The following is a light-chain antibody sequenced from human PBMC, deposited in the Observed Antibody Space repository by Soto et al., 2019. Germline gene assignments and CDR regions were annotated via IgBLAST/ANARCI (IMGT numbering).Light chain of an antibody. V-gene: IGKV1-9*01. CDR2: AAS. Sequence: DIQGSRSQALLSASFGARVTITCRASQDISDYLAWYQQRPGKAPKLLIYAASTLQSGVPSRFSGSGSGTEFTLTISSLQPEDFATYSCQQLNIYPLTFGGGTKVDI. CDR1: QDISDY. J-gene: IGKJ4*01. CDR3: QQLNIYPLT.